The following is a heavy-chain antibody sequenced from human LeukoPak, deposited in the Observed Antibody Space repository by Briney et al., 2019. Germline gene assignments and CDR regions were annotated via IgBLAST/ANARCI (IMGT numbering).Heavy chain of an antibody. J-gene: IGHJ4*02. V-gene: IGHV3-73*01. CDR3: TKLSEEGDYFDY. D-gene: IGHD3-16*02. CDR2: IRGRANNYAT. Sequence: TGGSLRLSCVASGFTFSGSAMHWVRQASGKGLEWVGRIRGRANNYATAYAASVHGRFSISRDNSKNSAYLQMNGLKTEDTAVYYCTKLSEEGDYFDYWGQGTLVTVSS. CDR1: GFTFSGSA.